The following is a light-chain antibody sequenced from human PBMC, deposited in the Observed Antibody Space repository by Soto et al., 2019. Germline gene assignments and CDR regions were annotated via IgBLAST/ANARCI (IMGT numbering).Light chain of an antibody. CDR3: QQYSSSPWT. CDR2: GAS. J-gene: IGKJ1*01. CDR1: QSVSSSY. Sequence: EIGLTQSPGTLSLSPGERATLSCRASQSVSSSYLAWYQQKPGQAPRLLIYGASSRATGIPDRFSGIGFGKDFTLTLSRLEPEDLAVYYCQQYSSSPWTFGQGTKVEIK. V-gene: IGKV3-20*01.